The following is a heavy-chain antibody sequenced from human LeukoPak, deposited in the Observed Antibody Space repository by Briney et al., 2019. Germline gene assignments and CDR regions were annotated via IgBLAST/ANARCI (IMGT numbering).Heavy chain of an antibody. Sequence: GRSLRLSCAASGFTFSSYGMHWARRAPGEGLEWVAVIWYDGSNKYYADSVKGRFTISRDNSKNTLYLQMNSLRVADTGVYYCARGETHDAFDIWGQGTMVTVSS. CDR1: GFTFSSYG. CDR3: ARGETHDAFDI. J-gene: IGHJ3*02. V-gene: IGHV3-33*01. CDR2: IWYDGSNK.